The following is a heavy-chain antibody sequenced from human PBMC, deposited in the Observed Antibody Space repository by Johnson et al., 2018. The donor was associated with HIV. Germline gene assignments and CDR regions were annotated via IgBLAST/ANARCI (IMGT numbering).Heavy chain of an antibody. Sequence: QMLLVESGGGVVQPGRSLRLSCAASGFRFSNYALHWVRQTPGKGLEWVALISDDGSNIYYADSVKGRFTISRDNSKNTLYLQMNSLRAEYTAVYYCARGRERGMFDIWGQGTMVTVSS. J-gene: IGHJ3*02. CDR1: GFRFSNYA. CDR3: ARGRERGMFDI. V-gene: IGHV3-30-3*01. CDR2: ISDDGSNI. D-gene: IGHD5-24*01.